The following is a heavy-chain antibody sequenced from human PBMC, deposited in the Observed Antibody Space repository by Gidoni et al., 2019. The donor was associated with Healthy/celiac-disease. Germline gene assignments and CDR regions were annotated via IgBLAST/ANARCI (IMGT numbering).Heavy chain of an antibody. D-gene: IGHD2-15*01. Sequence: QVQLQESGPGLVKPSQTLSLTCTVSGGSISSGGYYWSWLRQHPGKGLEWIGYTYYSGSTYYNPSLKSRVTISVDTSKNQFSLKLSSVTAADTAVYYCATTGVVTDKDYYYYGMDVWGQGTTVTVSS. J-gene: IGHJ6*02. CDR2: TYYSGST. CDR3: ATTGVVTDKDYYYYGMDV. CDR1: GGSISSGGYY. V-gene: IGHV4-31*03.